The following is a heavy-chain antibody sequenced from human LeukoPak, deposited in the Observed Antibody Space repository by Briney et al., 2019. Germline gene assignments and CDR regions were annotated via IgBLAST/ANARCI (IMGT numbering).Heavy chain of an antibody. J-gene: IGHJ4*02. CDR1: GYTLTELS. V-gene: IGHV1-24*01. D-gene: IGHD3-10*01. Sequence: ASVKVSCKVSGYTLTELSMHWVRQAPGKGLEWMGGFDPEDGETIYAQKFQGRVTMTGNTSISTAYMELSSLRSEDTAVYYCARGVRGVDWGQGTLVTVSS. CDR2: FDPEDGET. CDR3: ARGVRGVD.